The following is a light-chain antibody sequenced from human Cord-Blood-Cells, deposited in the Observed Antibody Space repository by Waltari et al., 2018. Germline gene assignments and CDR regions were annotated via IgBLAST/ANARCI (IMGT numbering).Light chain of an antibody. Sequence: QSALTQPAPVSGSPGQSITISCTGTSSDVGGYNYVSWYQQHPGKAPKLMIYDVSKRPSGVSNRFSGSKSGNTASLTSSGLQAEDEADYYCSSYTSSSTWVFGGGTKLTVL. J-gene: IGLJ3*02. CDR2: DVS. CDR3: SSYTSSSTWV. CDR1: SSDVGGYNY. V-gene: IGLV2-14*01.